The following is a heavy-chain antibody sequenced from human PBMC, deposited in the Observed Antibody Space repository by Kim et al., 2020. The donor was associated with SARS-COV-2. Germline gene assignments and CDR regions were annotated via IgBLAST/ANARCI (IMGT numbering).Heavy chain of an antibody. CDR2: ILPMVDIP. Sequence: SVKVSCKASGGTFSNYAVNWVRQAPGQGLEWMGRILPMVDIPNYARNFQGRLTTTADKSTSTAYMELTGLTSADTAVYYCARGGQ. CDR1: GGTFSNYA. J-gene: IGHJ6*01. V-gene: IGHV1-69*04. CDR3: AR.